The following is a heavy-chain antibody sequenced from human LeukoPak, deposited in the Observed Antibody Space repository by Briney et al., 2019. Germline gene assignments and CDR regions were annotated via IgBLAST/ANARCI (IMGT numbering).Heavy chain of an antibody. J-gene: IGHJ4*02. V-gene: IGHV4-34*01. D-gene: IGHD2-2*02. CDR2: INHSGSS. Sequence: SETLSLTCAVYGGSFSGYYWSWIRQPPGKGLEWMGEINHSGSSSYNPSLKRRGTISVDTSKSQFSLKLSSVTAADTAVYYCARARQYRGVDYWGQGTLVTVSS. CDR3: ARARQYRGVDY. CDR1: GGSFSGYY.